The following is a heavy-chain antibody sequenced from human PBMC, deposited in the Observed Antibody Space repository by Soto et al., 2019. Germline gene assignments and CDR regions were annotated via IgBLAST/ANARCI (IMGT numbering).Heavy chain of an antibody. J-gene: IGHJ4*02. Sequence: QVQLVQSGAEVKKPGASVKVSCKASGYTFTSYAMHWVRQAPGQRLEWMGWINAGNGNTKYSQKFQGRVTITRDTSASTAYMELSSLRSEDTAVYYCARVAAAGRAAGYWGQGTLVTVSS. CDR1: GYTFTSYA. CDR2: INAGNGNT. D-gene: IGHD6-13*01. CDR3: ARVAAAGRAAGY. V-gene: IGHV1-3*01.